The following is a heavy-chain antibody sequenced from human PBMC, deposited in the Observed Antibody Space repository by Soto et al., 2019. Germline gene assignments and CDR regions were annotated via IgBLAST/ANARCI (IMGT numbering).Heavy chain of an antibody. CDR3: ARHTSNFRYYYYAMDV. Sequence: GESLKISCKGSGYTFTDYWIGWVRQLPGKGLEWMGIIYPGDSDTRYSPSFQGHVTITVDKSTSTAYLQWNTLKASNTAMYYCARHTSNFRYYYYAMDVWGQGTTVTVSS. V-gene: IGHV5-51*01. J-gene: IGHJ6*02. CDR1: GYTFTDYW. CDR2: IYPGDSDT. D-gene: IGHD2-2*01.